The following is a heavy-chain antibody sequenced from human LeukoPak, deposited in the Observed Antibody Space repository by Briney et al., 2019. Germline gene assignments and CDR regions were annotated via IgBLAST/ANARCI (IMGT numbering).Heavy chain of an antibody. CDR3: ARERGLVRDFDY. CDR2: IYYSGST. J-gene: IGHJ4*02. CDR1: GGSISSGDYY. D-gene: IGHD3-10*01. Sequence: SQTLSLTCTVSGGSISSGDYYWSWIRQPPGKGLEWIGYIYYSGSTYYNPSLKSRVTISVDKSKNQFSLKLSSVTAAGTAVYYCARERGLVRDFDYWGQGTLVTVSS. V-gene: IGHV4-30-4*01.